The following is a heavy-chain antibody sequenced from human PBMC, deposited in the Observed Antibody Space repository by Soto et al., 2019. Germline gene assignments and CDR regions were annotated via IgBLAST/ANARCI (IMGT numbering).Heavy chain of an antibody. CDR2: MNPNSANT. Sequence: QVQLVQSGAEVKKPGASVKVSCKASGYTFTSYDINWVRQATGQGLEWMGWMNPNSANTGYAQKCXXRVNMTSNTSISTAYMELSSLRSEDTAVYYCAREKSGYYDYWGQGTLVTVSS. D-gene: IGHD1-26*01. CDR1: GYTFTSYD. CDR3: AREKSGYYDY. V-gene: IGHV1-8*01. J-gene: IGHJ4*02.